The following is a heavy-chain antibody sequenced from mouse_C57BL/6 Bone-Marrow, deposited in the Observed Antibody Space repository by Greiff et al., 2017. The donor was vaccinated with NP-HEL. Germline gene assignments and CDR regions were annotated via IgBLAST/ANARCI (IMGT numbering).Heavy chain of an antibody. D-gene: IGHD1-1*01. V-gene: IGHV1-55*01. CDR2: IYPGSGST. CDR1: GYTFTSYW. Sequence: VQLQQPGAELVKPGASVKMSCKASGYTFTSYWITWVKQRPGQGLEWIGDIYPGSGSTNYNEKFKSKATLTVDTSSSTAYMQLSSLTSEDSAVYYCANYYGSRQDWFAYWGQGTLVTVSA. J-gene: IGHJ3*01. CDR3: ANYYGSRQDWFAY.